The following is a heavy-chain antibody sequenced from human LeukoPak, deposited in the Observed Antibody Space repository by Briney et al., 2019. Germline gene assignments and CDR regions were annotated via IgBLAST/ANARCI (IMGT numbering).Heavy chain of an antibody. CDR2: ISSSSSTI. Sequence: GGSLRLSCAASGFTFSSYSMNWVRQAPGKGLEWVSYISSSSSTIYYADSVKGRFTISRDNAKNSLYLQMNSLRAEDTAVYYCARDLYYYGSGSYPDYWGQGTLVTVSS. J-gene: IGHJ4*02. CDR1: GFTFSSYS. CDR3: ARDLYYYGSGSYPDY. V-gene: IGHV3-48*01. D-gene: IGHD3-10*01.